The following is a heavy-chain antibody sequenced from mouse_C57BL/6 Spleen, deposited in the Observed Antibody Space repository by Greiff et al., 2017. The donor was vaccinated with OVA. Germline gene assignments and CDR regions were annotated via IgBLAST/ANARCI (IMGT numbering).Heavy chain of an antibody. CDR1: GFTFTDYY. CDR3: ARWGGSVYFDY. D-gene: IGHD3-2*02. J-gene: IGHJ2*01. CDR2: IRNKANGYTT. Sequence: EVQLVESGGGLVQPGGSLSLSCAASGFTFTDYYMSWVRQPPGKALEWLGFIRNKANGYTTEYSASVKGRFTISRDNSQSILYLQMNALRAEDSATYYCARWGGSVYFDYWGQGTTLTVSS. V-gene: IGHV7-3*01.